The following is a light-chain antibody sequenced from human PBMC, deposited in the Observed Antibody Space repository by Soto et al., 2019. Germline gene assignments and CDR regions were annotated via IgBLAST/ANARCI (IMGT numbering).Light chain of an antibody. V-gene: IGLV2-14*01. CDR2: DVD. CDR1: SSDVGGYNY. CDR3: SSYTSSSTPVV. Sequence: QSALTQPASVSGSPGQSITISCTGTSSDVGGYNYASWYQQHPGKAPKLMIYDVDTRPSGVSNRFSGSKSGNTASLTISGLQAEDEADYYCSSYTSSSTPVVFGGGTKLTVL. J-gene: IGLJ2*01.